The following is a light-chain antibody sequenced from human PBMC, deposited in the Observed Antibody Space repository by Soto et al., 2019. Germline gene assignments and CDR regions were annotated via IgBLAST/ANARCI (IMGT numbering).Light chain of an antibody. CDR2: DAS. V-gene: IGKV3-11*01. J-gene: IGKJ2*01. Sequence: EIVLTQSPATLSLSPRERATLSCRASQDVSSYLAWYQQKPGQAPRLLIYDASNRATGIPARFSGSGSGTDFTLTISSLEPEDFVIYYCQQRSNWPLYTFGQGTKLEIK. CDR3: QQRSNWPLYT. CDR1: QDVSSY.